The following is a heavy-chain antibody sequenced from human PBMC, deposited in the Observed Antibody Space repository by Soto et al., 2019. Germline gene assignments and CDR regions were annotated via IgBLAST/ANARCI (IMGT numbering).Heavy chain of an antibody. CDR2: IYYSGST. J-gene: IGHJ5*02. D-gene: IGHD6-13*01. Sequence: SETLSLTCTVSGGSISSSSYYWGWIRQPPGKGLEWIGSIYYSGSTYYNPSLKSRVTISVDKSKNQFSLKLSSVTTADTAVYYCAREMSIAAAASGWFDPWGQGTLVTVSS. V-gene: IGHV4-39*07. CDR1: GGSISSSSYY. CDR3: AREMSIAAAASGWFDP.